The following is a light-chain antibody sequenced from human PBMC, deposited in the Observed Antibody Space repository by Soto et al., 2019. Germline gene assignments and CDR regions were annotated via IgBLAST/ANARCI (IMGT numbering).Light chain of an antibody. CDR1: QSVNSNY. CDR2: GAS. CDR3: QQYGSSPRT. V-gene: IGKV3-20*01. Sequence: EGVLTQSPDTLSLSPGERATLSCRASQSVNSNYLAWYQQKPGQAPRLLIYGASSRATGIPDRFSGSGSGTDFTLTISRLEPEDFAVYYCQQYGSSPRTFGQGTKVDIK. J-gene: IGKJ1*01.